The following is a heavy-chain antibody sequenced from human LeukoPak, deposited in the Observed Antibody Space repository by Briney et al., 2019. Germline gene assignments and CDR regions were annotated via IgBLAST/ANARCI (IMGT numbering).Heavy chain of an antibody. Sequence: SQTLSLTCTVSGGSISSGGYYWSWIRQPPGKGLEWIGYIYHSGSTNYNPSLKSRVTISVDKSKNQFSLKLTSVTAADTAMYYCARDSRRELLHAFDIWGQGTMVTVSS. CDR3: ARDSRRELLHAFDI. V-gene: IGHV4-30-2*01. CDR1: GGSISSGGYY. CDR2: IYHSGST. D-gene: IGHD1-26*01. J-gene: IGHJ3*02.